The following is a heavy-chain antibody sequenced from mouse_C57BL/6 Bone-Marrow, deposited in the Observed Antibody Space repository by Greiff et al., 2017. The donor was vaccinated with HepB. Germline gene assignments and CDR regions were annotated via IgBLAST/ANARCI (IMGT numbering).Heavy chain of an antibody. CDR1: GYSFTGYY. CDR3: ARRAMDY. J-gene: IGHJ4*01. CDR2: INPSTGGT. Sequence: VQLQQSGPELVKPGASVKISCKASGYSFTGYYMNWVKQSPEKSLEWIGEINPSTGGTTYNQKFKAEATLTVDKSPSTAYMQLKSLTSQGAAVYYCARRAMDYWGQGTSVTVSS. V-gene: IGHV1-42*01.